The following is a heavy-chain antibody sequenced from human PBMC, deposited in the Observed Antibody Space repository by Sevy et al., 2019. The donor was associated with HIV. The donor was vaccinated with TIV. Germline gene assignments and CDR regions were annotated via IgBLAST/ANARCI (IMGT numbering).Heavy chain of an antibody. J-gene: IGHJ3*02. CDR2: ISWNSGSI. Sequence: GGSLRLSCAASGFTFDDYAMHWVRQAPGKGLEWVSGISWNSGSIGYADSVKGRFTISRDNAKNSLYLQMNSLRAEDTALYYCAKDKAAGDCSSTSCFYDAFDIWGQGTMVTVSS. D-gene: IGHD2-2*01. CDR1: GFTFDDYA. CDR3: AKDKAAGDCSSTSCFYDAFDI. V-gene: IGHV3-9*01.